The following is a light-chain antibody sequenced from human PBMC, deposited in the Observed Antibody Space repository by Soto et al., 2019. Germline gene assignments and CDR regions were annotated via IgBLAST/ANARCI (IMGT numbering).Light chain of an antibody. Sequence: ERATLSCRASQTIASRYLAWYQHPPGQAHRLLIYRTFARAPGIPDRFSGGGSGTDSTLTISRLERDDFAVYYCQQYDTSPPDFGHGTRLESK. CDR2: RTF. CDR1: QTIASRY. J-gene: IGKJ5*01. V-gene: IGKV3-20*01. CDR3: QQYDTSPPD.